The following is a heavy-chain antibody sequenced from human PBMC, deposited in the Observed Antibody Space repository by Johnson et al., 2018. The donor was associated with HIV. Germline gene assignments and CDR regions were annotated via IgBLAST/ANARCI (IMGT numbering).Heavy chain of an antibody. Sequence: VTLLESGGGLVHPGGSLRLSCAASGFTVSTTYMSWVRQAPGQGLEWVSLIYTGGSTFYAASVKGRFTISRDKSKNALYLQMNSLRAEDTAVYYCARVRVGAFDIGDQGTMVTVSS. D-gene: IGHD1-26*01. J-gene: IGHJ3*02. CDR1: GFTVSTTY. V-gene: IGHV3-66*02. CDR2: IYTGGST. CDR3: ARVRVGAFDI.